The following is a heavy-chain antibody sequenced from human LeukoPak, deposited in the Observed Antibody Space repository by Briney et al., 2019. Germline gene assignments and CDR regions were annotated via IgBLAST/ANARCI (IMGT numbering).Heavy chain of an antibody. CDR1: GGSISSSSYY. Sequence: SETLSLTCTVSGGSISSSSYYWGWIRQPPGKGLEWIGSIYYSGSTYYNPSLKSRVTISVDTSKNQFSLKLGSVTAADTAVYYCAREAWDIVVVVAATPGSFDYWGQGTLVTVSS. CDR2: IYYSGST. D-gene: IGHD2-15*01. V-gene: IGHV4-39*07. J-gene: IGHJ4*02. CDR3: AREAWDIVVVVAATPGSFDY.